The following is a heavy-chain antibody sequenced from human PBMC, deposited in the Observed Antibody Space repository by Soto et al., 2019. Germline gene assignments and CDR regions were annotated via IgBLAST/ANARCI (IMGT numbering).Heavy chain of an antibody. CDR1: GGTFSSYA. D-gene: IGHD3-10*01. Sequence: SVKVSCKASGGTFSSYAISWVRQAPGQGLEWMGGIIPIFGTANYAQKFQGRVTITADKSTSTAYMELSSLRSEDTAVYYCARAQGAPSAGSWYLYYYGMDVWGQGTTVTVSS. V-gene: IGHV1-69*06. CDR3: ARAQGAPSAGSWYLYYYGMDV. CDR2: IIPIFGTA. J-gene: IGHJ6*02.